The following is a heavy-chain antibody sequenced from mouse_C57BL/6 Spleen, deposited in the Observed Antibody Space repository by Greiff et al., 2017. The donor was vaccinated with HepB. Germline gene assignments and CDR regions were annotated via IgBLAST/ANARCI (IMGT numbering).Heavy chain of an antibody. J-gene: IGHJ1*03. CDR1: GYTFTDYE. Sequence: QVQLQQTGAELVRPGASVTLSCKASGYTFTDYEMHWVKQTPVHGLEWIGAIDPETGGTAYNQKFKGKAILTADKSSSTAYMELRSLTSEDSAVYYCTRLGWLLPNFDVWGTGTTVTVSS. D-gene: IGHD2-3*01. CDR2: IDPETGGT. CDR3: TRLGWLLPNFDV. V-gene: IGHV1-15*01.